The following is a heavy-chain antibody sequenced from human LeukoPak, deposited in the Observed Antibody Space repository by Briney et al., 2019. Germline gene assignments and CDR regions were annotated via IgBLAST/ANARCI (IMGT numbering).Heavy chain of an antibody. V-gene: IGHV3-48*04. Sequence: GGSLRLSCAASGFTFSSYSMNWVRQAPGKGLEWVSYISSSSSTIYYADSVKGRFTISRDNAKNSLYLQMNSLRAEDTAVYYCARDLPGELLYRVLGYWGQGTLVTVSS. CDR2: ISSSSSTI. CDR3: ARDLPGELLYRVLGY. CDR1: GFTFSSYS. J-gene: IGHJ4*02. D-gene: IGHD3-10*01.